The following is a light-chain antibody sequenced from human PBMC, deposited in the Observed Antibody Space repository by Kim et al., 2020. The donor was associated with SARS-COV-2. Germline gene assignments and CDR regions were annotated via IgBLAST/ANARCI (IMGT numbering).Light chain of an antibody. V-gene: IGKV3-20*01. CDR2: GIS. CDR1: QSVRSNY. J-gene: IGKJ1*01. CDR3: QQYGNSPAT. Sequence: SPGERVTLSCRASQSVRSNYLAWYQQKPGQAPRLLIYGISSRATGIPDRFSGSGSGTDFTLTIRRLEPEDFAVYYCQQYGNSPATFGQGTKVDIK.